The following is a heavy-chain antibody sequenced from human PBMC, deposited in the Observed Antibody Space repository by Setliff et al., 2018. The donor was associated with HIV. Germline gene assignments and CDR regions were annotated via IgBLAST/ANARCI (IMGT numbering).Heavy chain of an antibody. J-gene: IGHJ4*02. Sequence: SETLSLTCTVSGGPIGSAGYSWTWIRQPPGKGLEWIGYINYSGSTYYNPSLKSRVTISKDRSKNQFSLKLYSVTAADTAVYYCARAYFGSGIYYWGQGTLVTVSS. V-gene: IGHV4-30-2*01. D-gene: IGHD3-10*01. CDR1: GGPIGSAGYS. CDR2: INYSGST. CDR3: ARAYFGSGIYY.